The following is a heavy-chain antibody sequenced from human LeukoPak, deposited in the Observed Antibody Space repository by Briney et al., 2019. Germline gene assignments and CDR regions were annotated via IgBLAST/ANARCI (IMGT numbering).Heavy chain of an antibody. CDR3: ARDQGLTAPPPYGLDV. CDR1: GGTFSSSA. J-gene: IGHJ6*02. CDR2: IIPVLNIT. D-gene: IGHD5-18*01. V-gene: IGHV1-69*04. Sequence: SVKVSCKTSGGTFSSSAITWVRQAPGQGLEWMGRIIPVLNITSYAQKFQGRVTITADTSTSTVYMELSSLRSEETAAYYCARDQGLTAPPPYGLDVWGQGTTVIVSS.